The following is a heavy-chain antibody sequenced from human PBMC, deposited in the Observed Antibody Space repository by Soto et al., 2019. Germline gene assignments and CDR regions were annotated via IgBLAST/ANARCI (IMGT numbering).Heavy chain of an antibody. V-gene: IGHV3-21*01. J-gene: IGHJ6*02. Sequence: PGGSLRLSCAASGFTFSSYSMNWVRQAPGKGLEWVSSISSSSSYIYYADSVKGRFTMSRDNAKNSLYLQMNSLRAEDTAVYYCASFLYDFWSGYLGIYGMDVWGQGTTVTVSS. CDR1: GFTFSSYS. CDR2: ISSSSSYI. D-gene: IGHD3-3*01. CDR3: ASFLYDFWSGYLGIYGMDV.